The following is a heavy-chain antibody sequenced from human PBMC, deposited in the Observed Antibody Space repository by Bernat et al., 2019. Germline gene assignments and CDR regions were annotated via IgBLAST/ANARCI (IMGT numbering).Heavy chain of an antibody. CDR2: ITYDGSNK. D-gene: IGHD3-3*01. CDR1: GFTFSSYG. Sequence: QVQLVESGGGVVQPGRSLRLSCAASGFTFSSYGMHWVRQAPGKGLAWVAVITYDGSNKSYVGSVKGRFTISRDNSKNTLYLQMNSLRAEDTAVYYCAKDKALRFLEWLSDYWGQGTLVTVSS. J-gene: IGHJ4*02. V-gene: IGHV3-30*18. CDR3: AKDKALRFLEWLSDY.